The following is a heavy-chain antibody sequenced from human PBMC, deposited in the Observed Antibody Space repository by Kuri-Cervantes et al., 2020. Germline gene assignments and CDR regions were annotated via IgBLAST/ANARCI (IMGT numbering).Heavy chain of an antibody. D-gene: IGHD3-9*01. CDR2: ISAYNGNT. Sequence: ASVQVSCKASGYTFTGYYMHWVRQAPGQGLEWMGWISAYNGNTNYAQKLQGRVTMTRDTSISTAYMELSRLRSDDTAVYYCARDSPGYYKAADYWGQGTLVTVSS. J-gene: IGHJ4*02. V-gene: IGHV1-2*02. CDR3: ARDSPGYYKAADY. CDR1: GYTFTGYY.